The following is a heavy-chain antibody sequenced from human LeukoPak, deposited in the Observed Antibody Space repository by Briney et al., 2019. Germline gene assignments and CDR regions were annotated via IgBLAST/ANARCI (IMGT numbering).Heavy chain of an antibody. V-gene: IGHV3-11*04. CDR2: IRSSGTTI. CDR3: ARDRGAVTDVFDY. J-gene: IGHJ4*02. D-gene: IGHD6-19*01. CDR1: GFTFSSYA. Sequence: GGSMRLSCAASGFTFSSYAMSWIRQAPGKGLEWVSYIRSSGTTIHYADSVKGRFTISRDNAKNSLYLQMNSLRAEDTAVYYCARDRGAVTDVFDYWGQGTLVTVSS.